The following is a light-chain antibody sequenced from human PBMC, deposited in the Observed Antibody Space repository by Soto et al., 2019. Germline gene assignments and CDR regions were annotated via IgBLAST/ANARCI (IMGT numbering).Light chain of an antibody. Sequence: ISPSPSALHLYEGDTVSLTCRASQSVRTWLAWYQQKPGKAPKLLIYDASSLENGVPSRFSGSGSGTEFALTISSLQPDDFATYYCQQNYSYPLTFGGGTKVDIK. CDR2: DAS. V-gene: IGKV1-5*01. J-gene: IGKJ4*01. CDR3: QQNYSYPLT. CDR1: QSVRTW.